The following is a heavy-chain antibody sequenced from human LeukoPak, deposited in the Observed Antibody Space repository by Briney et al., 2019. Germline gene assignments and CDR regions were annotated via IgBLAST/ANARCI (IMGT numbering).Heavy chain of an antibody. D-gene: IGHD4-17*01. CDR3: STGKHDFGDYEGGF. Sequence: GGSLRLSCAASGFTFSNAWMNWVRQAPGKGLEWVGRIKSKIDGGATDYAAPVKGRFTFSRDDSENTLYLQMSSLRTEDTAVYYCSTGKHDFGDYEGGFWGQGTLVTVSS. J-gene: IGHJ4*02. V-gene: IGHV3-15*01. CDR1: GFTFSNAW. CDR2: IKSKIDGGAT.